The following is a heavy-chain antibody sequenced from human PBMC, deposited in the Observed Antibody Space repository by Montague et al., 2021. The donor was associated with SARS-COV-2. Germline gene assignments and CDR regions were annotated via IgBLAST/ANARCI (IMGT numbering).Heavy chain of an antibody. CDR1: GGSFSGYY. V-gene: IGHV4-34*01. D-gene: IGHD2-2*01. J-gene: IGHJ6*02. CDR2: ISHSGST. Sequence: SETLSLTCAVYGGSFSGYYWSWIRQPPGKGLEWIGEISHSGSTNYNPSLKSRVTISIDTSKNQFSLKLSSVTAADTAVYYCARFAYRLRFIASYYCMDVWGQGTMVTVSS. CDR3: ARFAYRLRFIASYYCMDV.